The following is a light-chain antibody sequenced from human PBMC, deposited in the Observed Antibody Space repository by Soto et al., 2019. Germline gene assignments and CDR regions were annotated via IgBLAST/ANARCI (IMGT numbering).Light chain of an antibody. V-gene: IGKV1-5*01. CDR2: DAS. CDR3: QQYNSYPYP. Sequence: DIQMPQSPSTLSASVGDRVTITCRASQSISSWLAWYQQKPGKAPKLLIYDASSLESGVPSRFSGSGSGTEFTLPISSLQPDDFATYYCQQYNSYPYPFGQGTKLEIK. CDR1: QSISSW. J-gene: IGKJ2*01.